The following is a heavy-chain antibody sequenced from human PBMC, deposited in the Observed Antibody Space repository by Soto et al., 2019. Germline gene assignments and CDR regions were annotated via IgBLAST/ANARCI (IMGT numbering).Heavy chain of an antibody. V-gene: IGHV1-69*13. CDR2: IIPIFGTA. CDR1: GGTFSSYA. CDR3: ARAGIAYCSSTTCYLYYYVMDV. D-gene: IGHD2-2*01. Sequence: ASVKVSCKASGGTFSSYAISWVRQAPGQGLEWMGGIIPIFGTANYAQKFQGRVTITADESTSTAYMELSSLRSEDTAVYYCARAGIAYCSSTTCYLYYYVMDVWGQGTTVTVSS. J-gene: IGHJ6*02.